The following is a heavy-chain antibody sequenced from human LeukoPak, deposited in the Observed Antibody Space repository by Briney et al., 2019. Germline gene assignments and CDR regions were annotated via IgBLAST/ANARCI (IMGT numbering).Heavy chain of an antibody. CDR2: VYHTGST. J-gene: IGHJ4*02. Sequence: SETLSLTCAVSGYSIGSGYYWVWSRQPPGKGLEWIGSVYHTGSTYYHPSLKSRVTISLDTSKNQFSLRLTSVTAADTALYYCASHYYASSGSLFDSWGRGSLVTVSS. D-gene: IGHD3-22*01. CDR1: GYSIGSGYY. V-gene: IGHV4-38-2*01. CDR3: ASHYYASSGSLFDS.